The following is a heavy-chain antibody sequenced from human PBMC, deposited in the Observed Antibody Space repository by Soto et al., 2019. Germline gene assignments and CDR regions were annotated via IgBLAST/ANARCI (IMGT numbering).Heavy chain of an antibody. CDR3: ARAYRGYYDSRGGGWFDP. CDR1: GGSISSGGYY. J-gene: IGHJ5*02. CDR2: IYYSGST. V-gene: IGHV4-31*03. Sequence: PSETLSLTCTVSGGSISSGGYYWSWIRQHPGKGLEWIGYIYYSGSTYYNPSLKSRVTISVDTSKNQFSLKLSSVTAADTAVYYCARAYRGYYDSRGGGWFDPWGQGTLVTVSS. D-gene: IGHD3-22*01.